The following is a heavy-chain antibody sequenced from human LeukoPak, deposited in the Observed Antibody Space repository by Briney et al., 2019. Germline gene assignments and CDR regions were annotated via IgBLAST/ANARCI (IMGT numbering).Heavy chain of an antibody. CDR2: ISYDGSNK. D-gene: IGHD2-15*01. CDR3: ARSHEGYDY. Sequence: GGSLRLSCAASGFTFSSYAMHWVRQAPGKGLEWVAVISYDGSNKYYADSVKGRFTISRDNSKNTLYLQMNSLRAEDTAVYYCARSHEGYDYWGQGTLVTVSS. J-gene: IGHJ4*02. V-gene: IGHV3-30-3*01. CDR1: GFTFSSYA.